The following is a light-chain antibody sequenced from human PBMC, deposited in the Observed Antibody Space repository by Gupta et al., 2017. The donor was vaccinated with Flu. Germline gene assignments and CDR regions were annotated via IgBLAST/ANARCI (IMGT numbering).Light chain of an antibody. J-gene: IGKJ2*03. V-gene: IGKV3-11*01. CDR2: DAS. Sequence: EIVFTQSPATLYLSQGERTTLSGRASQSVGTYLAWYQQKPGQTPRLLIYDASNRATGTAARFSGSWYGTYFTLTISIRDQEDFAVYYCHNHSYWPRYSFGQGTKLEI. CDR1: QSVGTY. CDR3: HNHSYWPRYS.